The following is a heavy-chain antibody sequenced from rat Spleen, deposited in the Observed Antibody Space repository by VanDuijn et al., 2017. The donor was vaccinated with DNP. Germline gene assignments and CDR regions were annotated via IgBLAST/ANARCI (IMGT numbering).Heavy chain of an antibody. Sequence: EVQLVESGGGLVQPGRSLKLSCAASGFTFSDYYMAWVRQAPTRGLEWVAYIGSDGYAPYYGVSVKGRFTISRDNAKSNVYLPMNSLRSEDMATYYCVRWNSGHFDYWGQGVMVTVSS. CDR1: GFTFSDYY. CDR3: VRWNSGHFDY. CDR2: IGSDGYAP. J-gene: IGHJ2*01. V-gene: IGHV5-22*01. D-gene: IGHD4-3*01.